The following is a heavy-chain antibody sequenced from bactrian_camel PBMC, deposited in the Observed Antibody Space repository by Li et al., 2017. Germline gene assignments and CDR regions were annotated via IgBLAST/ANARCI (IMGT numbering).Heavy chain of an antibody. CDR2: IISGSRT. Sequence: HVQLVESGGGSVQAGGFLRLSCAASGYTSCSYDMSWYRQAPGKEREFVSRIISGSRTSYADSVKGRFTISQHLGNRTLNLQIDSLQPEDTAMYYCGADPFAGANCDTNLDFPYQGQGTQVTV. D-gene: IGHD3*01. V-gene: IGHV3S55*01. J-gene: IGHJ4*01. CDR1: GYTSCSYD.